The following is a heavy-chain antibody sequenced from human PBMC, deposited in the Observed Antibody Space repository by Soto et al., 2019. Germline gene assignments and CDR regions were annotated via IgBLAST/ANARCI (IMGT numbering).Heavy chain of an antibody. D-gene: IGHD2-15*01. Sequence: PSETLSLTCTVSGDFISYYSWAWIRQSAGKGLEWIGRVYSTGTIFYNPSLKSRATMSVDTSKNQFSLKLTSVKAADTAVYYSARDGFGSKTRAFDPWGQGTLVTVSS. V-gene: IGHV4-4*07. J-gene: IGHJ5*02. CDR2: VYSTGTI. CDR1: GDFISYYS. CDR3: ARDGFGSKTRAFDP.